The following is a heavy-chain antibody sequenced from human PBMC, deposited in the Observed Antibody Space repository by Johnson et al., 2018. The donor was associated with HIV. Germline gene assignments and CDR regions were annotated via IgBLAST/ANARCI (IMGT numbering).Heavy chain of an antibody. V-gene: IGHV3-13*01. CDR2: IGTAGDT. Sequence: VQLVESGGGVVQPGRSLRLSCAASGITFSDYAMHWVRQATGKGLEWVSTIGTAGDTYYPGSVKGRFTVSREDAKNSLYLQMNSLRAEDTAVYYCARDGPSAAVWGQGTMVTVSS. D-gene: IGHD6-25*01. J-gene: IGHJ3*01. CDR3: ARDGPSAAV. CDR1: GITFSDYA.